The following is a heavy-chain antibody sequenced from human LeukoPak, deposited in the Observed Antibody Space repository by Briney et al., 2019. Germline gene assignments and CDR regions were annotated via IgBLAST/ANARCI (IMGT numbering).Heavy chain of an antibody. D-gene: IGHD1-14*01. CDR2: VLDDTDFP. V-gene: IGHV3-30-3*01. Sequence: GGSLRLSCSGSGITLMSYTMHWVRRAPGKGLEWMTCVLDDTDFPYYADSVKGRFIISRYTSKNVVYLQMNSLRPEDTAIYYCASEPGLNRGPVHAMDVWGQGTTVTVSS. CDR1: GITLMSYT. J-gene: IGHJ6*02. CDR3: ASEPGLNRGPVHAMDV.